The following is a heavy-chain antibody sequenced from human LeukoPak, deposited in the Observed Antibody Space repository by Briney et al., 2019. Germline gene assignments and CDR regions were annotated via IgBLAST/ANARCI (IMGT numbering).Heavy chain of an antibody. CDR3: ARGQGFLLDL. J-gene: IGHJ5*02. V-gene: IGHV3-53*01. CDR2: INVGGDT. Sequence: PGGSLRLSCAASGFSVSTKYMSWGRQAPGKGLEWVSIINVGGDTYYADSVKGRFTISRDTSKNTVYLQMDNLRAEDTAVYYCARGQGFLLDLWGQGTLVTVSS. D-gene: IGHD3-10*01. CDR1: GFSVSTKY.